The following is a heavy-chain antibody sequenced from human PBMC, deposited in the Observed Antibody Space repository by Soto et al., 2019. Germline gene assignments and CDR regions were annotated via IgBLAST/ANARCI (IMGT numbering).Heavy chain of an antibody. CDR2: INSDGSST. V-gene: IGHV3-74*01. D-gene: IGHD2-15*01. J-gene: IGHJ6*02. Sequence: GGSLRLSCAASGFTFSSYWMHWVRQAPGKGLVWVSRINSDGSSTSYADSVKGRFTISRDNAKNTLYLQMNSLRAEDTAVYYCARAYCSGGSCYLLLYFHGMDVWGQGTTVTVSS. CDR1: GFTFSSYW. CDR3: ARAYCSGGSCYLLLYFHGMDV.